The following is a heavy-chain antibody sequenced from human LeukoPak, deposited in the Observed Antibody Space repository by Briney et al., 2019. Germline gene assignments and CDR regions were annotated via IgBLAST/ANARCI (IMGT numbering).Heavy chain of an antibody. V-gene: IGHV4-34*01. CDR2: INHSGST. J-gene: IGHJ5*02. CDR1: GGSFSGYY. CDR3: ARVWVPPVLQGGWFDP. Sequence: SETLSLTCAVYGGSFSGYYWSWIRQPPGKGLEWIGEINHSGSTNYNPSLKSRVTISVDTSKNQFSLKLSSVTAADTAVYYCARVWVPPVLQGGWFDPWGQGTLVTVSS. D-gene: IGHD2/OR15-2a*01.